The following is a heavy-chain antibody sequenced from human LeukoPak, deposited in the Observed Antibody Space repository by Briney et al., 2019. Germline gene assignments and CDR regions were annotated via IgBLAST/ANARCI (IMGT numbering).Heavy chain of an antibody. J-gene: IGHJ2*01. V-gene: IGHV4-4*07. CDR1: GGSISSYY. D-gene: IGHD6-13*01. CDR2: IDTSGNT. CDR3: ARVSSSWYQDWYFDL. Sequence: PSETLSLTCTVSGGSISSYYWSWIRQPAGKGLEWIGRIDTSGNTNYKPSLKSRVTMSVDTSKNLFSLKLNSVTAADTAVYYCARVSSSWYQDWYFDLWGRGTLVTVSS.